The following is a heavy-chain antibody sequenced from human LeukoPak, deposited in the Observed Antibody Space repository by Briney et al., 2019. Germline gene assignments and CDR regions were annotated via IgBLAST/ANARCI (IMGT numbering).Heavy chain of an antibody. D-gene: IGHD3-10*01. V-gene: IGHV4-30-2*01. Sequence: SETLSLTCAVSGGSISSGGYSWSWIRPPPGKGLEWIGYIYHSGSTYYNPSLKSRVTISVDRSKNQFSLKLSSVTAADTAVYYCARAKFGFGELLSWFDPWGQGTLVTVS. CDR1: GGSISSGGYS. CDR2: IYHSGST. CDR3: ARAKFGFGELLSWFDP. J-gene: IGHJ5*02.